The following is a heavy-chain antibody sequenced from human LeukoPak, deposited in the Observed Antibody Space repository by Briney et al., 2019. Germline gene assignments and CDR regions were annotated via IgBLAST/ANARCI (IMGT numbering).Heavy chain of an antibody. CDR2: VYYSGVT. D-gene: IGHD2-15*01. Sequence: PSETLSLTCSVSGGSTGSDYWSWIRQPPGKGLEWIAYVYYSGVTSYNPSLKSRVAITIDTSKNQFSLNLTSVTAADTAVYYCARLSLHCSGGSCYRGAFDSWGQGTLVTVSS. CDR1: GGSTGSDY. J-gene: IGHJ4*02. V-gene: IGHV4-59*08. CDR3: ARLSLHCSGGSCYRGAFDS.